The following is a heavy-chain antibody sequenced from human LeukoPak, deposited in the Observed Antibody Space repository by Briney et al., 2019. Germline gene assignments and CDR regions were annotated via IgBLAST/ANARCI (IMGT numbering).Heavy chain of an antibody. V-gene: IGHV3-74*03. D-gene: IGHD1-26*01. CDR1: GFTFSSYR. J-gene: IGHJ3*02. Sequence: GGSLRLSCVASGFTFSSYRMHWVRQAPGKGLVWVSRIKTDGSRTTYADSVKGRFTISRDNAKKMLYLQMQSLRAEDTAVYYCAREAIVGATTDAFGIWGQGTMVTVSS. CDR2: IKTDGSRT. CDR3: AREAIVGATTDAFGI.